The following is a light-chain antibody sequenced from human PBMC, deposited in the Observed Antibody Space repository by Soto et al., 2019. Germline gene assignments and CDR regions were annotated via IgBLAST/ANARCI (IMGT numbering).Light chain of an antibody. Sequence: DIQMTQSPSTLSGSVGDRVTITCRASQTISSWLAWYQQKPGKAPKLLIYKASTLKSGVPSRFSGSGSGTEFTLTITSLQPGDCATDYSQQYHTHSRTSGQGTKVDI. CDR1: QTISSW. CDR3: QQYHTHSRT. J-gene: IGKJ1*01. CDR2: KAS. V-gene: IGKV1-5*03.